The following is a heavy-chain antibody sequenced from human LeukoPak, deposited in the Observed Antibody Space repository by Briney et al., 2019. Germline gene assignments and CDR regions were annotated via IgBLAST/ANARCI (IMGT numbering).Heavy chain of an antibody. CDR1: GFTFSSSW. CDR2: INSDGSST. CDR3: AREGRGGYYGFDX. Sequence: GGSLRLSCAASGFTFSSSWMHWVRQAPGKGLVWVSRINSDGSSTNYADSVKGRFTISRDNAQNTLYLQMNSLRAEDTAVYYCAREGRGGYYGFDXXGQGTLVTVSS. D-gene: IGHD3-3*01. J-gene: IGHJ4*02. V-gene: IGHV3-74*01.